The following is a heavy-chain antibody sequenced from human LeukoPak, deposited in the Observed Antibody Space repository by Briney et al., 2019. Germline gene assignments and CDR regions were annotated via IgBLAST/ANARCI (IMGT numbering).Heavy chain of an antibody. CDR3: ARGGDYGDYVDFAY. J-gene: IGHJ4*02. V-gene: IGHV3-48*03. CDR1: GFTFSGYE. CDR2: ISTTGTTV. Sequence: GGSLRLSCAASGFTFSGYELNWVRQAPGKGLERVSYISTTGTTVYYADSVKGRFTISRDNVKNSLYLQMNSLRDEDTAVYYCARGGDYGDYVDFAYWGQGTLVTVSS. D-gene: IGHD4-17*01.